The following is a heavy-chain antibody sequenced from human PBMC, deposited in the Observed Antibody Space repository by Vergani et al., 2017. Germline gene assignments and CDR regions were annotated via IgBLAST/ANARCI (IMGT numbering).Heavy chain of an antibody. V-gene: IGHV3-21*04. Sequence: EVKLLESGGGLVQPGGSLRLSCAASGFTFSSYAVSWVRQAPGKGLEWVSSISSSSSYIYYADSVKGRFTISRDNAKNSLYLQMNSLRAEDTAVYYCAKDAVSGPVLRFLEWLLYFDYWGQGTLVTVSS. CDR3: AKDAVSGPVLRFLEWLLYFDY. CDR1: GFTFSSYA. CDR2: ISSSSSYI. D-gene: IGHD3-3*01. J-gene: IGHJ4*02.